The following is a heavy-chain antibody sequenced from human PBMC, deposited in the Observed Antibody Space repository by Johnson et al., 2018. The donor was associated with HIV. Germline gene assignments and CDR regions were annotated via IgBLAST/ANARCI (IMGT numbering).Heavy chain of an antibody. Sequence: QVQLVESGGGLVKPGGSLRLSCAGSGFTFIDYYMSWIRQAPGKGLEWISYISGSGSTIYYADSVKGRFTISRDNAKNSLYLQMNSLRAVDTAMYYCARGRYSSSWYVCGLDAFDIWGQGTMVTVSS. J-gene: IGHJ3*02. V-gene: IGHV3-11*04. D-gene: IGHD6-13*01. CDR1: GFTFIDYY. CDR3: ARGRYSSSWYVCGLDAFDI. CDR2: ISGSGSTI.